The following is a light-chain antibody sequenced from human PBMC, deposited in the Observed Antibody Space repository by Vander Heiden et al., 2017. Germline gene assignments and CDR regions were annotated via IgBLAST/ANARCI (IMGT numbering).Light chain of an antibody. V-gene: IGLV2-14*01. Sequence: QSALTQPASMSGSPGQSNTISCTGSSSDVGGYNYLSWYQQHPGKAPKLIIYDVTKRPSGVSNRFSASKSGNTASLTISGLQAEDEADYYCSSYTTSSTLVFGGGTKLTVL. J-gene: IGLJ2*01. CDR2: DVT. CDR1: SSDVGGYNY. CDR3: SSYTTSSTLV.